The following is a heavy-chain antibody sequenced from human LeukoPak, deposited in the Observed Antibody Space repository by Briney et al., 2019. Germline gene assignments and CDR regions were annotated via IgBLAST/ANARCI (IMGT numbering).Heavy chain of an antibody. CDR3: ARENTLYSSGSSSRVFDY. J-gene: IGHJ4*02. Sequence: SETLSLTCTVSGGSISSGGYYWSWIRQHPGKGLEWIGYIYYSGSTYYNPSLKSRVTISVDTSKNQFSLKLSSVTAADTAVYYCARENTLYSSGSSSRVFDYWGQGTLVTVSS. CDR2: IYYSGST. D-gene: IGHD3-10*01. CDR1: GGSISSGGYY. V-gene: IGHV4-31*03.